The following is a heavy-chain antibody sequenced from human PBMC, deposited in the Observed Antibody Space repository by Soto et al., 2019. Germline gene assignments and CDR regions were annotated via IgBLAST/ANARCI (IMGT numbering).Heavy chain of an antibody. CDR2: ISAYNGNT. CDR1: GYTFTSDG. CDR3: ARLSYPIVVVTATYYFDY. J-gene: IGHJ4*02. D-gene: IGHD2-21*02. V-gene: IGHV1-18*01. Sequence: ASVKLSCTTAGYTFTSDGSSWGLQAPGQGLEWRGWISAYNGNTNYAQKLHGRVTMTTDTSTSTAYMELRSLRSDDTAVYYCARLSYPIVVVTATYYFDYWGQGTLVTVSS.